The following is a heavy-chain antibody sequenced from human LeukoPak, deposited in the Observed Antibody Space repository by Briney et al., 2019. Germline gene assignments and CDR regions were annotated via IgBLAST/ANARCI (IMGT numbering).Heavy chain of an antibody. D-gene: IGHD3-22*01. CDR3: ARSYYYDSSGYYSYYFDY. V-gene: IGHV1-69*13. CDR1: GGTFGSYA. J-gene: IGHJ4*02. Sequence: GASVKVSCKASGGTFGSYAISWVRQAPGQGLEWIGGIIPIFGTANYAQKFQGRVTITADESTSTAYMELSSLRSEDTAVYYCARSYYYDSSGYYSYYFDYWGQGTLVTVSS. CDR2: IIPIFGTA.